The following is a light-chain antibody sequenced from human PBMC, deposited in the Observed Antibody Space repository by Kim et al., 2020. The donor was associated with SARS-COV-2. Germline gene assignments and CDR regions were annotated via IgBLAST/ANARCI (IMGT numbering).Light chain of an antibody. CDR2: QDS. V-gene: IGLV3-1*01. J-gene: IGLJ2*01. CDR3: QAWDSSTDVV. CDR1: KLGDKY. Sequence: SYELTQPPSVSVSPGQTASITCSGDKLGDKYACWYQQKPGQYPVLVIYQDSKRPSGIPERFSGSNSGNTATLTISGTQAMDEADYYCQAWDSSTDVVFGGGTKLTVL.